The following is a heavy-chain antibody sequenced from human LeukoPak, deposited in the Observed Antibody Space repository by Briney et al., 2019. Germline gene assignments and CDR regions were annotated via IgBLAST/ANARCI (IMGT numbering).Heavy chain of an antibody. Sequence: PGGSLRLSCAASGFTFSSFAMSWVRQAPGKGLEWVSVVSGSGGSTNYADSVKGRLTISRDNSKNTLYLQMNSLRVEDTAVYYCAKDRNYDFWSGYHNYFDYWGQGTLVTVSS. CDR1: GFTFSSFA. CDR2: VSGSGGST. D-gene: IGHD3-3*01. V-gene: IGHV3-23*01. CDR3: AKDRNYDFWSGYHNYFDY. J-gene: IGHJ4*02.